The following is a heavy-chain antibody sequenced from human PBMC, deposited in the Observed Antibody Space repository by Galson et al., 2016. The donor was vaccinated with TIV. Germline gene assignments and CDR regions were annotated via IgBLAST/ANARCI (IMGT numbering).Heavy chain of an antibody. Sequence: SVKVSCKASGDTFRTYTVSWVRQAPGQGLEWMGGIIPLHGLSNHAQKFEGRVAITADEPTSTVYMELSSLTFEDTAVYLCARDIPCGGSCYFFDDWGQGTLVTVSA. V-gene: IGHV1-69*10. J-gene: IGHJ4*02. D-gene: IGHD2-15*01. CDR2: IIPLHGLS. CDR1: GDTFRTYT. CDR3: ARDIPCGGSCYFFDD.